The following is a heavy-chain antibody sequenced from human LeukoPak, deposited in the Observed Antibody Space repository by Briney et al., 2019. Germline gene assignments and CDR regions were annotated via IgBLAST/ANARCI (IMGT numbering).Heavy chain of an antibody. V-gene: IGHV3-33*06. D-gene: IGHD3-22*01. CDR2: IWYDGSNK. Sequence: GGSLRLSCAASGFTFSSYGMHWVRQAPGKGQEWVAVIWYDGSNKYYADSVKGRFTISRDNSKNTLYLQMNSLRAEDTAVYYCAKEIDSQYYYDSSGYQPRFDYWGQGTLVTVSS. CDR3: AKEIDSQYYYDSSGYQPRFDY. CDR1: GFTFSSYG. J-gene: IGHJ4*02.